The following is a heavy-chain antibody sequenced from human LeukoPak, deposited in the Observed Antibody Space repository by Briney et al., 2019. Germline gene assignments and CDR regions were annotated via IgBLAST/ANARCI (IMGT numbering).Heavy chain of an antibody. CDR2: IGWNSGSI. CDR3: AKDKGEPWGNWFDP. V-gene: IGHV3-9*01. CDR1: GFTFDDYA. Sequence: PGGSLRLSCAASGFTFDDYAMHWVRQAPGKGLEWVSGIGWNSGSIGYADTVKGRFTISRDNAKNSLYLQMNSLRAEDTALYYCAKDKGEPWGNWFDPWGQGTLVTVSS. D-gene: IGHD3-16*01. J-gene: IGHJ5*02.